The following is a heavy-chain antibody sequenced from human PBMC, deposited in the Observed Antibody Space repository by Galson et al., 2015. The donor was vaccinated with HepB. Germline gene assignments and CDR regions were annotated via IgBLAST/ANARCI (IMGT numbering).Heavy chain of an antibody. CDR3: TRDRDAGGSQALGLGSGDY. V-gene: IGHV3-30-3*01. D-gene: IGHD1-26*01. J-gene: IGHJ4*02. CDR1: GFTFSNAW. Sequence: SLRLSCAASGFTFSNAWMSWVRQAPGKGLEWVALTSYDGSSKYYADSVKGRSTISRDNSKNMLYLQMNSLRVEDTAVYYCTRDRDAGGSQALGLGSGDYWGQGTLVTVSS. CDR2: TSYDGSSK.